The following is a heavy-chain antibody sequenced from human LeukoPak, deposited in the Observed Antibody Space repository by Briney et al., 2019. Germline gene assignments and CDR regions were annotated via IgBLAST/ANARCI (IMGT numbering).Heavy chain of an antibody. CDR3: ARGSSEGSSWPYYYYYYMDV. Sequence: PGGSLRLSCAASGFTFSSYSMNWVRQPPGKELEWIGSIYYSGSTYYNPSLKSRVTISVDTSKNQFSLKLSSVTAADTAVYYCARGSSEGSSWPYYYYYYMDVWGKGTTVTISS. J-gene: IGHJ6*03. CDR2: IYYSGST. V-gene: IGHV4-39*07. CDR1: GFTFSSYS. D-gene: IGHD6-13*01.